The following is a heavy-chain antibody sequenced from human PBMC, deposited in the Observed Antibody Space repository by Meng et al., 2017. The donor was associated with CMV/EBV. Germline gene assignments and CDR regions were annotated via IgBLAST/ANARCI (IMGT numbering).Heavy chain of an antibody. CDR1: GGSISSSSYY. J-gene: IGHJ3*02. CDR3: ASGGDGNPPVLDAFDI. CDR2: IYYSGST. D-gene: IGHD1-14*01. V-gene: IGHV4-39*07. Sequence: SETLSLTCTVSGGSISSSSYYWGWIRQPPGKGLEWIGSIYYSGSTYYNPSLKSRVTISVDTSKNQFSLKLSSVTAADTAVYYCASGGDGNPPVLDAFDIWGQGTMVT.